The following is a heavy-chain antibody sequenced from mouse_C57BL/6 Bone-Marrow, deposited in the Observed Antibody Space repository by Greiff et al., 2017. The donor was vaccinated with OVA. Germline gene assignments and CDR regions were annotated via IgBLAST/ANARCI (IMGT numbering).Heavy chain of an antibody. CDR2: INPGSGGT. CDR3: ARVCYGHCCNMDY. J-gene: IGHJ4*01. CDR1: GYAFTNYL. Sequence: VQLMESGAELVRPGTSVKVSCKASGYAFTNYLIEWVKQRPGQGLEWIGVINPGSGGTNYNEKFKGKATLTADKSSSTAYMQLSSLTSKDSAVYVCARVCYGHCCNMDYWGRGRSATVTS. D-gene: IGHD1-1*02. V-gene: IGHV1-54*01.